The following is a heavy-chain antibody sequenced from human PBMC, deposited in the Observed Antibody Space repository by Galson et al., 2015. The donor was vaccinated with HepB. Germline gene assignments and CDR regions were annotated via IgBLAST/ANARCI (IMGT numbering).Heavy chain of an antibody. CDR3: ARELVVASPLGYSYYYGMDV. Sequence: QSGAEVKKPGESLKISCKGSGYSFTNYWIGWVRQMPGKGLEWMGIIYPGGSDTRYSPSFQGQVTISADKSITTAYLQWSSLKASDTAVYYCARELVVASPLGYSYYYGMDVWGQGTTVTVSS. D-gene: IGHD3-22*01. CDR1: GYSFTNYW. CDR2: IYPGGSDT. V-gene: IGHV5-51*01. J-gene: IGHJ6*02.